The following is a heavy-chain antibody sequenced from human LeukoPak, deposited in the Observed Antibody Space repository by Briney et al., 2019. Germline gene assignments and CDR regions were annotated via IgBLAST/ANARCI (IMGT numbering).Heavy chain of an antibody. V-gene: IGHV3-15*01. Sequence: GGSLRLSCAASGFTFSNAWMSWVRQAPGKGLEWVGRIKSKTDGGTTDYAAPVKGRFTISRDDSKNTLYLQMNSLKTEDTAVYYCAKDPYYSGYDGAFDYWGQGTLVTVSS. J-gene: IGHJ4*02. D-gene: IGHD5-12*01. CDR2: IKSKTDGGTT. CDR3: AKDPYYSGYDGAFDY. CDR1: GFTFSNAW.